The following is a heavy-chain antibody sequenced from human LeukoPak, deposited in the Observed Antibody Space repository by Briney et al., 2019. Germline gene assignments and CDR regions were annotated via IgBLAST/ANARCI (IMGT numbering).Heavy chain of an antibody. CDR3: ASPKGITMVRGVITKAPFDY. J-gene: IGHJ4*02. Sequence: GGSLRLSCAASGFTFSSYAMHWVRQAPGKGLEWVAVISYDGSNKYYADSVKGRFTISRDNSKNTLYLQMNSLRAEDTAVYYCASPKGITMVRGVITKAPFDYWDQGTLVTVSS. CDR2: ISYDGSNK. V-gene: IGHV3-30*04. CDR1: GFTFSSYA. D-gene: IGHD3-10*01.